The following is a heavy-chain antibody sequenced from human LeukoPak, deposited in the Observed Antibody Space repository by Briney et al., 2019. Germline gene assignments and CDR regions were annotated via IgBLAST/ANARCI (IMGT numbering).Heavy chain of an antibody. D-gene: IGHD5-12*01. CDR1: GGPFNDYY. V-gene: IGHV4-34*01. CDR2: INHSGST. CDR3: ARSGRDVGFAFDI. Sequence: SETLSLTCAVYGGPFNDYYWNWLRQPPGKGLEWIGEINHSGSTNYHPSYKSPVTISLDTSQNHFSLKFTSVTAAEKGVYYCARSGRDVGFAFDIWGQGTLVTISS. J-gene: IGHJ3*02.